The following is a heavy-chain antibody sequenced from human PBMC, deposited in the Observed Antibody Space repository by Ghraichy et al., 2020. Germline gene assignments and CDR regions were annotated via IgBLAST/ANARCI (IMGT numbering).Heavy chain of an antibody. V-gene: IGHV4-34*01. CDR3: ARAGRVRFLEWSKYYFDY. CDR1: GGSFSGYY. CDR2: INHSGST. D-gene: IGHD3-3*01. J-gene: IGHJ4*02. Sequence: SETLSLTCAVYGGSFSGYYWSWIRQPPGKGLEWIGEINHSGSTNYNPSLKSRVTISVDTSKNQFSLKLSSVTAADTAVYYCARAGRVRFLEWSKYYFDYWGQGTLVTVSS.